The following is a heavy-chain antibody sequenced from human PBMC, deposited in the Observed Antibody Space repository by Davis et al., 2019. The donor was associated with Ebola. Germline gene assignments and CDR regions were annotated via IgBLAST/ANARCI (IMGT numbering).Heavy chain of an antibody. V-gene: IGHV6-1*01. CDR2: TYYSSKWYN. CDR3: ARGWLRTGLDV. Sequence: HSQTLSLTCAISGDSVSGNSGAWNWIRQSPSRGLEWLGRTYYSSKWYNDYAVSVKSRTTISPDTSKNQLSLHLNSVTPEDTAVYYCARGWLRTGLDVWGEGTTVTVSS. CDR1: GDSVSGNSGA. D-gene: IGHD5-12*01. J-gene: IGHJ6*04.